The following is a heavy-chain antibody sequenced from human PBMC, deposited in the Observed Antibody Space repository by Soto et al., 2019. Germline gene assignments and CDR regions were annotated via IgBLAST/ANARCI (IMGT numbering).Heavy chain of an antibody. CDR1: GGSFSGYY. J-gene: IGHJ4*02. V-gene: IGHV4-34*01. Sequence: PSETLSLTCAVYGGSFSGYYWSWIRQPPGKGLEWIGEINHSGSTNYNPSLKSRVTISVDTSKNQFSLKLSSVTAADTAVYYCARGSSFYGSGSYFSYWGQGTLVTVS. D-gene: IGHD3-10*01. CDR2: INHSGST. CDR3: ARGSSFYGSGSYFSY.